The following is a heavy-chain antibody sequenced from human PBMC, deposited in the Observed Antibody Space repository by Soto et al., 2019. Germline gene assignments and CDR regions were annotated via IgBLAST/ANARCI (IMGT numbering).Heavy chain of an antibody. Sequence: EVQLVESGGGLVKPGGSLRLSCVVSGFTFSSYSMNWVRQAPGKGLEWVSSISSGSNYTYYADSVKGRFTISRDNAKNSVYLQMNSLRADDTAFYYCARDFKDSQYYYYCMDVWGKWTTVTVSS. CDR2: ISSGSNYT. CDR3: ARDFKDSQYYYYCMDV. CDR1: GFTFSSYS. J-gene: IGHJ6*03. V-gene: IGHV3-21*06.